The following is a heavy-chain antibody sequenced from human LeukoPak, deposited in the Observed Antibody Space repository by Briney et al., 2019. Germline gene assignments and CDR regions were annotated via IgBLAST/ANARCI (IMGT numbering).Heavy chain of an antibody. CDR2: IGAYNGNT. CDR3: PRYSSSWYGAFDI. Sequence: GASVKVSCKASGYTFTSYGISCVRQAPGHGLEWMGWIGAYNGNTNYAQKLQGRVTMPTDTSTRTAYMELRSLRSDDTAMYYCPRYSSSWYGAFDIWGQGTMVTVSS. J-gene: IGHJ3*02. D-gene: IGHD6-13*01. CDR1: GYTFTSYG. V-gene: IGHV1-18*01.